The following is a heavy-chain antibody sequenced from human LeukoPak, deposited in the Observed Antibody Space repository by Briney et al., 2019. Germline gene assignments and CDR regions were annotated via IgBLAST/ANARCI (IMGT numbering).Heavy chain of an antibody. J-gene: IGHJ4*02. Sequence: PGGSLRLSCAASGFTFSSYWMSWVRQAPGKGLEWVANIKQDGSEKYYVDSVKGRFTISRDNAKNSLYLQMNSLRPEDTALYHCAKEVDCPSDCLFFHSWGQGTLATVSS. CDR1: GFTFSSYW. V-gene: IGHV3-7*03. CDR3: AKEVDCPSDCLFFHS. CDR2: IKQDGSEK. D-gene: IGHD2-21*02.